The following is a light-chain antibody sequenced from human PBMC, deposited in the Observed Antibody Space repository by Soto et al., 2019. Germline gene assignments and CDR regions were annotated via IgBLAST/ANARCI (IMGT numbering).Light chain of an antibody. CDR2: AAS. J-gene: IGKJ1*01. V-gene: IGKV3-20*01. CDR1: QTISNNY. CDR3: QQYGTSPRT. Sequence: EIVLTQSPGTLSLSPGEGATLSCRASQTISNNYLAWYQHKPGQAPRLLIYAASTRATGIPVRFSGSGSGADFTLTVNRLEPEDFAVYYCQQYGTSPRTFGQGTKVEI.